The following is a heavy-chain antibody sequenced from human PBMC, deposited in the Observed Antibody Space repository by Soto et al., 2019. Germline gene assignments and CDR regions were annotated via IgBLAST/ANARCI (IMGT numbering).Heavy chain of an antibody. D-gene: IGHD3-10*01. Sequence: LRLWYGASGFTCVSFGGSWVRQAPGKGLEWVANIRQDGGEKYCVDSVKGRFTISRDNAKNSLYLQMNSLRAEDTAVYYCAKDTSLPTMVRGVSILDYWGQGTLVTVSS. CDR3: AKDTSLPTMVRGVSILDY. CDR1: GFTCVSFG. CDR2: IRQDGGEK. V-gene: IGHV3-7*03. J-gene: IGHJ4*02.